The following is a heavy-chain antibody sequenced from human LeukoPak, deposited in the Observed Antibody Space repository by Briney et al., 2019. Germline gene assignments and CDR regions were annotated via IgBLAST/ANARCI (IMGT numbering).Heavy chain of an antibody. J-gene: IGHJ4*02. CDR3: ARTSGGSRWVVMVRGGYFDY. CDR2: IYYSGST. D-gene: IGHD3-10*01. Sequence: SGPTLVKPTQTLTLTCTFSGFSLSTSGVGVGWIRQPPGKGLEWIGSIYYSGSTYYNPSLKSRVTISVDTSKNQFSLKLSSVTAADTAVYYCARTSGGSRWVVMVRGGYFDYWGQGTLVTVSS. V-gene: IGHV4-39*01. CDR1: GFSLSTSGVG.